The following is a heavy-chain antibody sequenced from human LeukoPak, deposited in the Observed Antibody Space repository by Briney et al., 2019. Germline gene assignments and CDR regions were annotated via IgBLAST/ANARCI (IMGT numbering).Heavy chain of an antibody. Sequence: PSETLSLTCTVSGGSISSGSYYWSWIRQPAGEGLEWIGRIYTSGSTNYNPSLKSRVTISVDTSKNQFSLKLSSVTAADTAVYYCASYRGARGYHFDYWGQGTQVTVSS. CDR3: ASYRGARGYHFDY. D-gene: IGHD1-1*01. CDR1: GGSISSGSYY. V-gene: IGHV4-61*02. CDR2: IYTSGST. J-gene: IGHJ4*02.